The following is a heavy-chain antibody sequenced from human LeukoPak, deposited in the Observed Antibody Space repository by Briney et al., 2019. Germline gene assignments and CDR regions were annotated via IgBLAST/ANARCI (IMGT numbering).Heavy chain of an antibody. J-gene: IGHJ4*02. D-gene: IGHD2-2*01. CDR1: GFTFSSYG. CDR2: IRYDGSNK. CDR3: AKDWEIVVVPAAMNY. V-gene: IGHV3-30*02. Sequence: GGSLRLSCAASGFTFSSYGMHWVRQAPGKGLEWVAFIRYDGSNKYYADSVKGRFTISRDNSKNTLYLQVNSLRAEDTAVYYCAKDWEIVVVPAAMNYWGQGTLVTVSS.